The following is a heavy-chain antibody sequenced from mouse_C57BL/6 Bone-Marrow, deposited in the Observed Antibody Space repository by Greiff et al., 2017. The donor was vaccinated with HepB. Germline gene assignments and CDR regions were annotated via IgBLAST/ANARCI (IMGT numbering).Heavy chain of an antibody. CDR1: GFTFSDYG. V-gene: IGHV5-15*01. CDR3: ARHLITTVVATDAMDY. CDR2: ISNLAYSI. J-gene: IGHJ4*01. D-gene: IGHD1-1*01. Sequence: DVKLVESGGGLVQPGGSLKLSCAASGFTFSDYGMAWVRQAPRKGPEWVAFISNLAYSIYYADTVTGRFTISRENAKNTLYLEMSSLRSEDTAMYYCARHLITTVVATDAMDYWGQGTSVTVSS.